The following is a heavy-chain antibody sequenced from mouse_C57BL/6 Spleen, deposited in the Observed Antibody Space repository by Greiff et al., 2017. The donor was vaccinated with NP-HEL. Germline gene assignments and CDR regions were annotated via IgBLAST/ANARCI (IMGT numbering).Heavy chain of an antibody. J-gene: IGHJ2*01. D-gene: IGHD2-1*01. CDR1: GYTFTSYW. V-gene: IGHV1-50*01. CDR3: ARSIGNWYYFDY. Sequence: VQLQQPGAELVKPGASVKLSCKASGYTFTSYWMQWVKQRPGQGLEWIGEIDPSDSYTNYNQKFKGKATLTVDTSSSTAYMQLSSLTSADSAVYYCARSIGNWYYFDYWGQGTTLTVSS. CDR2: IDPSDSYT.